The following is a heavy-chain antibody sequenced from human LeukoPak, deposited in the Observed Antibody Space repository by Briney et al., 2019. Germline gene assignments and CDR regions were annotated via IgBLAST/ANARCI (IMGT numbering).Heavy chain of an antibody. V-gene: IGHV2-5*01. D-gene: IGHD3-10*01. J-gene: IGHJ4*02. CDR2: ICWNDDR. Sequence: SGPTLVNPTQTLTLTCTFSGFSLSTSGVGVVWIRQPPEKALEWLAIICWNDDRRYSPSLKSRLTITKDTSKNQVVLTLTNMDPVDTATYYCAHRSSFGEFFYWGQGTLVTVSS. CDR3: AHRSSFGEFFY. CDR1: GFSLSTSGVG.